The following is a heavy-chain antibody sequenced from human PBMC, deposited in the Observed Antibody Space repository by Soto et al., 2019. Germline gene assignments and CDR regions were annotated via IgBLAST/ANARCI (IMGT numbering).Heavy chain of an antibody. J-gene: IGHJ3*02. V-gene: IGHV1-69*01. CDR1: GGTFSSYT. CDR2: IMPIFGTA. D-gene: IGHD3-10*01. Sequence: QVLLVQSGPEVKKPGSSVKVSCKASGGTFSSYTISWVRQAPGQGLEYMGGIMPIFGTATYAQRIQGRVTITAGESTSTVYMELRSLRSEDTAVYFCTRGVTANYMGGDAFEIWGQGTLVTVSS. CDR3: TRGVTANYMGGDAFEI.